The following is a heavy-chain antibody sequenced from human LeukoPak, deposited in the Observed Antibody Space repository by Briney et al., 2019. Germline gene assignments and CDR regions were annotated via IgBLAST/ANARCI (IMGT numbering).Heavy chain of an antibody. Sequence: SETLSLTCAVSGGSISGGGYSWSWIWKPPGKGLEWIGYIYHSGSTYYNPSLKSRVTISVDRSKNQFSLKLSSVTAADTAVFYCARVWGGSYFDYWGQGALVTVSS. CDR1: GGSISGGGYS. J-gene: IGHJ4*02. CDR3: ARVWGGSYFDY. D-gene: IGHD1-26*01. V-gene: IGHV4-30-2*01. CDR2: IYHSGST.